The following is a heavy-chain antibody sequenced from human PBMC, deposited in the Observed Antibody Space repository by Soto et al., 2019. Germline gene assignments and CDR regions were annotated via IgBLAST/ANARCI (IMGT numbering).Heavy chain of an antibody. V-gene: IGHV1-18*01. CDR1: GYTFTRSG. CDR3: AREGVAPYYSYGMDV. D-gene: IGHD5-12*01. J-gene: IGHJ6*02. Sequence: QVQLVQSGAEVKKPGASVKVSCKASGYTFTRSGISWVRQAPGQGPEWMGWISSYNGDTNYAQTCQGRVTMTPDTSTSTAYMELRSRRSDDTAVYYCAREGVAPYYSYGMDVWGQGTPVTVSS. CDR2: ISSYNGDT.